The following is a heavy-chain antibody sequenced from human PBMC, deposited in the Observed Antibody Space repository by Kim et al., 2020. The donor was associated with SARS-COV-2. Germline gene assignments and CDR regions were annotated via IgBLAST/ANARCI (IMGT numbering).Heavy chain of an antibody. J-gene: IGHJ6*02. CDR3: VREAHSSSWFYYYYYGMDV. V-gene: IGHV3-30*04. CDR1: GFTFSSYA. Sequence: GSLRLSCAASGFTFSSYAMHWVRQAPGKGLEWVAVISYDGSNKYYADSVKGRFTISRDNSKNTLYLQMNSLRAEDTAVYYCVREAHSSSWFYYYYYGMDVWGQGTTVTVSS. D-gene: IGHD6-13*01. CDR2: ISYDGSNK.